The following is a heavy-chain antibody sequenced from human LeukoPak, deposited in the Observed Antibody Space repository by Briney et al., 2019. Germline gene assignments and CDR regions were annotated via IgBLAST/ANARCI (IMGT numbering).Heavy chain of an antibody. J-gene: IGHJ4*02. CDR2: IKGDESAR. CDR3: ARDVVGSLDY. Sequence: GGSLRLSCAASGFTFSSYWMAWVRQAPGKGLERVANIKGDESARHQADSVKGRFTISRDNTRNSLYLQMTNLRGDDTAVYYCARDVVGSLDYWGQGTLVTVSS. CDR1: GFTFSSYW. D-gene: IGHD1-26*01. V-gene: IGHV3-7*01.